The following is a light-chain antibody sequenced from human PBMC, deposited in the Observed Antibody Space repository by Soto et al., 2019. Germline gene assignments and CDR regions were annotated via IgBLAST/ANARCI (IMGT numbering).Light chain of an antibody. Sequence: IVLTQSPGTLYLSPGERATLSCRASQSVSSDYLAWYQQKPGQAHRLLIYGALSRATGIPGRFSGSGSGTDFTLTISRLEPEYFAVYYCQQYSSSSYTFGQGTRLDIK. CDR3: QQYSSSSYT. J-gene: IGKJ2*01. V-gene: IGKV3-20*01. CDR2: GAL. CDR1: QSVSSDY.